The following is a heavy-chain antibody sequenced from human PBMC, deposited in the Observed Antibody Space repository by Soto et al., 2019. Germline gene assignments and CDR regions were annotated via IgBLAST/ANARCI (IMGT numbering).Heavy chain of an antibody. CDR3: ARGVLWFGELLLYYYYGMDV. D-gene: IGHD3-10*01. J-gene: IGHJ6*02. CDR2: ISAYNGNT. V-gene: IGHV1-18*01. Sequence: RASVKVSCQASGYTFTSYGISWVRQAPGQGLEWMGWISAYNGNTNYAQKLQGRVTMTTDTSTSTAYMELRSLRSDDTAVYYCARGVLWFGELLLYYYYGMDVWGQGTTVTVSS. CDR1: GYTFTSYG.